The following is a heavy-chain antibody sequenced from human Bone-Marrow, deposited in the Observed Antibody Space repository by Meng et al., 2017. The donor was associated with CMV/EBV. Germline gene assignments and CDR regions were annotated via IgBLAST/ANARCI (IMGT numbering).Heavy chain of an antibody. D-gene: IGHD1-26*01. V-gene: IGHV1-69*05. J-gene: IGHJ6*02. Sequence: SVKVSCKASGGTFSSYAISWVRQAPGQGLEWMGGIIPIFGTANYAQKFQGRVTITTDESTSTAYMELSSLRSEDTAVYYCARRGTREGIQDYYYYGMDVWGQRTTVTVSS. CDR1: GGTFSSYA. CDR3: ARRGTREGIQDYYYYGMDV. CDR2: IIPIFGTA.